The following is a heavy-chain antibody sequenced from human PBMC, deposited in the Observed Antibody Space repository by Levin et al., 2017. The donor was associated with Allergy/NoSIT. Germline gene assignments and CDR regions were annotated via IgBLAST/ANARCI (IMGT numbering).Heavy chain of an antibody. V-gene: IGHV3-48*01. CDR3: ARVRGLDY. D-gene: IGHD3-10*01. CDR2: ISGSGTTV. CDR1: GFTFRSYS. J-gene: IGHJ4*02. Sequence: GESLKISCAASGFTFRSYSMNWVRQAPGKGLEWVSYISGSGTTVFYADSVKGRFTISRDNAENSLFLHMNSLIAEDTAVYYCARVRGLDYWGRGTLVAVSS.